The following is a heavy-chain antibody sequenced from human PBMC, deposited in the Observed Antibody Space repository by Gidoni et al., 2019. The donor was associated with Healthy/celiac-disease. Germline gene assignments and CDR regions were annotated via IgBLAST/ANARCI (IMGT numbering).Heavy chain of an antibody. V-gene: IGHV1-69*08. CDR3: AREKPTYYYDSSGGKAGNNDY. D-gene: IGHD3-22*01. Sequence: QVQLVQSGAEVKKPGSSVKVSCKASGGTFSSYTISWVRQAPGQGLEWMGRIIPILGLANYAQQFQGRVTITADKSTSTAYMELSSLRSEDTAVYYCAREKPTYYYDSSGGKAGNNDYCGQGTLVTVSS. CDR2: IIPILGLA. CDR1: GGTFSSYT. J-gene: IGHJ4*02.